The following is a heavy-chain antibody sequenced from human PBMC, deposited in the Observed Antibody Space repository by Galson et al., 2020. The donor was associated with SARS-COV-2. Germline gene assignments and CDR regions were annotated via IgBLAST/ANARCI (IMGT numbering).Heavy chain of an antibody. CDR1: GFDFSSYA. CDR3: AKEEHSNGYYYCVDY. J-gene: IGHJ4*02. CDR2: ITARGVTI. Sequence: GGSLSLSCVASGFDFSSYAMSWVRQAPGKGLEWVSRITARGVTINYADSVQDRFTISRDNSRNTMHLQMDSLRAQDTAVYYCAKEEHSNGYYYCVDYWRQGTLDTVSS. V-gene: IGHV3-23*01. D-gene: IGHD3-22*01.